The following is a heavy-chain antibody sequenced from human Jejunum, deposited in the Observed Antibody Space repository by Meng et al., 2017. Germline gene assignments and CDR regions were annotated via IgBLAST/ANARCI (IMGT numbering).Heavy chain of an antibody. V-gene: IGHV3-30*01. Sequence: VPLVGAGGGVVQPGRALGLACAASGFTFSSYAMHWVRQAPGKGLEWVAVISYDGSNNYYADSVMGRFTISRDNSKNTLYLEMNSLRPEDTAVYYCVYGPDYWGQGTLVTVSS. J-gene: IGHJ4*02. CDR3: VYGPDY. CDR1: GFTFSSYA. CDR2: ISYDGSNN. D-gene: IGHD2/OR15-2a*01.